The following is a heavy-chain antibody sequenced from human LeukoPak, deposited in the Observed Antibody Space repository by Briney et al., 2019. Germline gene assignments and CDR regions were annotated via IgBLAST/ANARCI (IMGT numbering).Heavy chain of an antibody. CDR3: ARGNFYSGSGSSPLDY. CDR2: ISSRSSTI. CDR1: GFTFSSYS. Sequence: PGGSLRLSCAASGFTFSSYSMNWVRQAPGKGLEWISYISSRSSTIYYADSVKGRFTISRDNAKNTLFLQMNSLGAEDSAVYYCARGNFYSGSGSSPLDYWGQGTLVTVSS. D-gene: IGHD3-10*01. V-gene: IGHV3-48*04. J-gene: IGHJ4*02.